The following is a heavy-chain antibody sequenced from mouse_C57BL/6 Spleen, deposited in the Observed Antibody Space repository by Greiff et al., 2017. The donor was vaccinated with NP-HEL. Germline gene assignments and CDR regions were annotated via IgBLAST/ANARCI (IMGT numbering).Heavy chain of an antibody. J-gene: IGHJ2*01. D-gene: IGHD3-2*02. CDR3: ARSRQLRLPFDY. V-gene: IGHV1-55*01. CDR2: IYPGSGST. Sequence: QVQLQQPGAELVKPGASVKMSCKASGYTFTSYWITWVKQRPGQGLEWIGDIYPGSGSTNYNEKFKSKATLTVDTSSSTAYMQLSSLTSEDSAVYYCARSRQLRLPFDYWGQGTTLTVSS. CDR1: GYTFTSYW.